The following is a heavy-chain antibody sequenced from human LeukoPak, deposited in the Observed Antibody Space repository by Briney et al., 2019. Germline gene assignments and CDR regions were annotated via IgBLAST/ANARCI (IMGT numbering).Heavy chain of an antibody. J-gene: IGHJ4*02. V-gene: IGHV4-30-2*01. D-gene: IGHD3-16*01. CDR3: ARDAFRVGFDY. CDR1: GGSISSGGYS. Sequence: SQTLSLTCAVSGGSISSGGYSWSWIRQPPGKDLEWIGYIYHSGSTYYNPSLKSRVTISVDRSKNQFSLKLSSVTAADTAVYYCARDAFRVGFDYWGQGTLVTVSS. CDR2: IYHSGST.